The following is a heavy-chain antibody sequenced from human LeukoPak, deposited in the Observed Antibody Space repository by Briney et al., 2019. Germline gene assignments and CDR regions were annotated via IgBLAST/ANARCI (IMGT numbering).Heavy chain of an antibody. Sequence: SETLSLTCAVYGGSFSGYYWSWIRQPPGKGLEWIGEINHSGSTNCNPSLKSRITISVDTSKNQFSLKLSSVTAADTAVYYCAREGHVDTAMFFDYWGQGTLVTVSS. V-gene: IGHV4-34*01. D-gene: IGHD5-18*01. CDR1: GGSFSGYY. CDR3: AREGHVDTAMFFDY. J-gene: IGHJ4*02. CDR2: INHSGST.